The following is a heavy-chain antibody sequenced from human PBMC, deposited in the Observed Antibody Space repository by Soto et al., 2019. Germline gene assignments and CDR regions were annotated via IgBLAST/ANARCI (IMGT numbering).Heavy chain of an antibody. CDR3: AKGSSGSRPYYFDY. D-gene: IGHD3-22*01. Sequence: GGSLRLSCAASGFTYSSYAMSWVRQAPGKGLEWVSAISGSGGGTYYADSVKGRFTISRDNSKNTLDLQMNSLRAEDTAVYYCAKGSSGSRPYYFDYWGQGALVTVSS. CDR2: ISGSGGGT. J-gene: IGHJ4*02. CDR1: GFTYSSYA. V-gene: IGHV3-23*01.